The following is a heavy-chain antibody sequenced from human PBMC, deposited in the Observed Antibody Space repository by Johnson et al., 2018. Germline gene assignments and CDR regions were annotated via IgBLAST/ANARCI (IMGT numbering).Heavy chain of an antibody. V-gene: IGHV3-30*04. CDR2: ISDDGRGE. J-gene: IGHJ3*02. CDR1: GFTFRTSP. CDR3: AKDLAHYGAFDI. Sequence: QVQLVQSGGDVVQPGRSLRLSCAASGFTFRTSPMHWVSQAPGTGLEWVAGISDDGRGEYYADSVKGRFTFSRDNSKNTVYLQMNSLRAEDTAVYYCAKDLAHYGAFDIWGQGTMVTVSS. D-gene: IGHD3-16*01.